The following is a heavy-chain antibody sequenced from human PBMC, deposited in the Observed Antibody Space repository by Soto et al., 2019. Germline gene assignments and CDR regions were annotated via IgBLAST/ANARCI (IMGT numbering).Heavy chain of an antibody. J-gene: IGHJ5*02. CDR3: ARESGVVTANWFDP. CDR2: INHSGST. Sequence: SETLSLTCAVYGGSFSGYYWSWIRQPPGKGLEWIGEINHSGSTNYNPSLKSRVTISVDTSKNKFSLKLSSVTAADTAVYYCARESGVVTANWFDPWGQGTLVTVSS. CDR1: GGSFSGYY. V-gene: IGHV4-34*01. D-gene: IGHD2-21*02.